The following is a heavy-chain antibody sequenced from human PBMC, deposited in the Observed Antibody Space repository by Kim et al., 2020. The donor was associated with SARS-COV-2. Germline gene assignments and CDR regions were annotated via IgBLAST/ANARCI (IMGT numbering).Heavy chain of an antibody. CDR3: ARRSNYYDSSGYPFDS. V-gene: IGHV4-34*01. J-gene: IGHJ4*01. CDR2: INHTGGT. D-gene: IGHD3-22*01. Sequence: SETLSLTCDVSDGSFRGYYWSWIRQAPGKGLEWIGEINHTGGTNYNPYLESRVIVSFDTSKMQFSLKLRSVTAADTAVYYCARRSNYYDSSGYPFDSWG. CDR1: DGSFRGYY.